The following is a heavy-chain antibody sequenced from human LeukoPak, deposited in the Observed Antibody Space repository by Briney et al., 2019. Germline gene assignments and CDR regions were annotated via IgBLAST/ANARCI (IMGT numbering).Heavy chain of an antibody. D-gene: IGHD1-14*01. V-gene: IGHV4-59*01. Sequence: SETLSLTCSASGGSISSYYRLWIRQPPGKGLEWIGSVFHSGNTNYNPSLKSRVTISVDTSKNQFSLKLSSVTAADTAVYYCASSDIVTGTTYYFDYWGQGTLITVSS. CDR2: VFHSGNT. J-gene: IGHJ4*02. CDR3: ASSDIVTGTTYYFDY. CDR1: GGSISSYY.